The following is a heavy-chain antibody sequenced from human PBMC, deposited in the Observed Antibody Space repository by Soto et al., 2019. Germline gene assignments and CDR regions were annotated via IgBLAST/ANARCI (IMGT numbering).Heavy chain of an antibody. V-gene: IGHV1-8*01. J-gene: IGHJ6*02. D-gene: IGHD2-2*01. Sequence: QVQLVQSGAAVKKPGASVRVSCKISGYTFTTYEINWVRQATGQGLEWLGWMNPNSGDTGFAQKFQGRVTMTRDTSISTAYMELTSLRSEDTAVYYCARGLYCISPSCELPYYYFGLDVWGQGTTVTVSS. CDR2: MNPNSGDT. CDR1: GYTFTTYE. CDR3: ARGLYCISPSCELPYYYFGLDV.